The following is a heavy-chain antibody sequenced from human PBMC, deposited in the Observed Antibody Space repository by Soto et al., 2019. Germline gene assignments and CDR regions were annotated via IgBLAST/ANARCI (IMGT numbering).Heavy chain of an antibody. CDR2: IKQDGSEK. Sequence: GGSLRLSCVASGFTFSSHWMTWFRQAPGKALEWVANIKQDGSEKYYVDSVKGRFTISRDNAKNSLFLQMNSLRAEDTAVYYCASRPPDRNYDGVFDFWGPGTLVTVSS. V-gene: IGHV3-7*03. J-gene: IGHJ4*02. CDR1: GFTFSSHW. D-gene: IGHD3-22*01. CDR3: ASRPPDRNYDGVFDF.